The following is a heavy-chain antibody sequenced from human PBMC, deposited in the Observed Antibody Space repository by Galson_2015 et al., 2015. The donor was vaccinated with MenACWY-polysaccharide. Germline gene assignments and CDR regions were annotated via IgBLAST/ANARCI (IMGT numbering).Heavy chain of an antibody. CDR3: AKELCDSGGCYLNSQH. V-gene: IGHV3-30*18. CDR1: GFTFSRHG. Sequence: SLRLSCAASGFTFSRHGMHWVRRAPGKGLEWVAVVSNDGSKKFYADSVKGRFTISRDNPRNTVDLQMNSLRTEDAGLYYCAKELCDSGGCYLNSQHWGQGTLVTVSS. CDR2: VSNDGSKK. D-gene: IGHD2-15*01. J-gene: IGHJ1*01.